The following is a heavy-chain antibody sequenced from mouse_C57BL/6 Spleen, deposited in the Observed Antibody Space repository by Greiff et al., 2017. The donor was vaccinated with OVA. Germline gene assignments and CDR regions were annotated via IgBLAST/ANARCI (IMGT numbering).Heavy chain of an antibody. V-gene: IGHV5-12*01. J-gene: IGHJ3*01. Sequence: DVKLVESGGGLVQPGGSLKLSCAASGFTFSDYYMYWVRQTPEKRLEWVAYISNGGGSTYYPDTVKGRFTISRDNAKNTLYLQMSRLKSEDTAMYYCARPSTGTGFAYWGQGTLVTVSA. CDR2: ISNGGGST. CDR3: ARPSTGTGFAY. D-gene: IGHD4-1*02. CDR1: GFTFSDYY.